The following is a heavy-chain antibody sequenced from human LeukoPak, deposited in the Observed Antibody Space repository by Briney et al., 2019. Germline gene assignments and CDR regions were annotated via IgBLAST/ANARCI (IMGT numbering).Heavy chain of an antibody. J-gene: IGHJ5*02. D-gene: IGHD3-3*01. Sequence: SETLSLTCTVSGGSISSGSYYWGWIRQPAGKGLEWIGRIYTSGSTNYNPSLKSRVTISVDTSKNQFSLKLSSVTAADTAVYYCARWDFWSGFAADPWGQGTLVTVSS. CDR3: ARWDFWSGFAADP. CDR1: GGSISSGSYY. CDR2: IYTSGST. V-gene: IGHV4-61*02.